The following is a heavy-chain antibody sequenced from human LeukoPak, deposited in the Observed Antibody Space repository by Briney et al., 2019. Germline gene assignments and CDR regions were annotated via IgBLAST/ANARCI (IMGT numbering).Heavy chain of an antibody. J-gene: IGHJ4*02. CDR2: INTSTGNP. CDR1: GGTFSSYA. Sequence: GASVKVSCKASGGTFSSYAISWVRQAPGQGLEWMGWINTSTGNPTYAQGFTGRFVFSLDTSVSTAYLQISSLKAEDTAVYFCARDPRYCNGGSCYRDFDFWGQGTLVTVSS. D-gene: IGHD2-15*01. CDR3: ARDPRYCNGGSCYRDFDF. V-gene: IGHV7-4-1*02.